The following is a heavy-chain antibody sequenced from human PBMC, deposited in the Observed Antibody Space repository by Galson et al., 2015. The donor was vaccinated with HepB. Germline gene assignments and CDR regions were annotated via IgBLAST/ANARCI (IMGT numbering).Heavy chain of an antibody. J-gene: IGHJ3*02. CDR2: ISSSSSYI. D-gene: IGHD2-2*01. V-gene: IGHV3-21*01. CDR1: GFTFSSYS. Sequence: SLRLSCAASGFTFSSYSMNWVRQAPGKGLEWVSSISSSSSYIYYADSVKGRFTISRDNAKNSLYLQMNSLRAEDTAVYYCARDQTVVVPALPDAFDIWGQGTMVTVSS. CDR3: ARDQTVVVPALPDAFDI.